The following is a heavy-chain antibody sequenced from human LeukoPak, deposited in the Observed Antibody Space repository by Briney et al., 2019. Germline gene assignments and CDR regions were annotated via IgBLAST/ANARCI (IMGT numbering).Heavy chain of an antibody. CDR1: GDSISSSNSY. CDR3: ARVRIFDY. CDR2: IYYSGNT. D-gene: IGHD1-14*01. J-gene: IGHJ4*02. V-gene: IGHV4-39*07. Sequence: SETLSLTCTVSGDSISSSNSYWGWIRQPPGKGLEWIGSIYYSGNTYYNASLKSRVTISVDTSKNQFSLKLSSVTAADTAVYYCARVRIFDYWGQGTLVTVSS.